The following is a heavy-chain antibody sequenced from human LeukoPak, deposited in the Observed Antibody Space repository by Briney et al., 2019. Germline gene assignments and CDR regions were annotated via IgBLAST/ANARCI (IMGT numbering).Heavy chain of an antibody. V-gene: IGHV1-2*02. J-gene: IGHJ4*02. CDR1: GYSFTGYY. CDR3: ASPGSSYDVLTGPGYFDY. D-gene: IGHD3-9*01. CDR2: INPNTGGT. Sequence: ASVKVSCKASGYSFTGYYMHWVRQAPGQGLEWMGWINPNTGGTNYAQKFQGRVTMTRDTSISTAYMELSWLRSDDTAVYYCASPGSSYDVLTGPGYFDYWGQGTLVTVS.